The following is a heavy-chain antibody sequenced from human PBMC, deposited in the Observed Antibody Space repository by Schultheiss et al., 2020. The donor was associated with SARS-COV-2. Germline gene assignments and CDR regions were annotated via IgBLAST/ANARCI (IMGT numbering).Heavy chain of an antibody. V-gene: IGHV4-61*10. CDR2: IYTSGST. J-gene: IGHJ6*02. D-gene: IGHD6-19*01. Sequence: SETLSLTCTVSGGSVSSGSYYWSWIRQPAGKGLEWIGRIYTSGSTNYNPSLKSRVTMSVDTSKNQFSLKLSSVTAADTAVYYCARDRYSSGLRYYYYGMDVWGQGTTVTVSS. CDR3: ARDRYSSGLRYYYYGMDV. CDR1: GGSVSSGSYY.